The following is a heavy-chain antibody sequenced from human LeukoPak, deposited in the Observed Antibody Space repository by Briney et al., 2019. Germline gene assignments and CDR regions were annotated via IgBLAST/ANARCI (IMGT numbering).Heavy chain of an antibody. D-gene: IGHD2-2*01. CDR1: GGSFSGYY. J-gene: IGHJ4*02. Sequence: PSETLSLTCAVYGGSFSGYYWSWIRQPPGKGLEWIGEINHSGSTNYNPSLESRVTISVDTSKNQFSLKLSSVTAADTAVYYCARVGDCSSTSCLSWFDYWGQGTLVTVSS. CDR2: INHSGST. CDR3: ARVGDCSSTSCLSWFDY. V-gene: IGHV4-34*01.